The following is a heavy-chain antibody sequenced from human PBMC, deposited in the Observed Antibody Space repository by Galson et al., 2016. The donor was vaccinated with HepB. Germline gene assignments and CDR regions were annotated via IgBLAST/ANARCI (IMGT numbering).Heavy chain of an antibody. CDR2: IYYSGST. CDR3: ARGGAVLMTSKAFYI. CDR1: GGSIASSGDFY. V-gene: IGHV4-31*03. Sequence: TLSLTCTVSGGSIASSGDFYWTWIRQHPGKGLEWIGYIYYSGSTYYNPSLKSRVTISVDTSKNQFSLKLSSVTARDKAVYYCARGGAVLMTSKAFYIWGQGTMVTVSS. D-gene: IGHD3-16*01. J-gene: IGHJ3*02.